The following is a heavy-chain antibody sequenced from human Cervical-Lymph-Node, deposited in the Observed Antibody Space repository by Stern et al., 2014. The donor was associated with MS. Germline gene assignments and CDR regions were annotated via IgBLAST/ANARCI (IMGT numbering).Heavy chain of an antibody. V-gene: IGHV4-34*01. CDR2: INHSGST. CDR3: ARGVKRGHYYYYGMDV. J-gene: IGHJ6*02. CDR1: GGSFSGYY. Sequence: QVQLQQWGAGLLKPSETLSLTCAVYGGSFSGYYWRWIRQPPGKGLEWIGEINHSGSTNYNPSLKKRVTISVDTSKNQFSLKLSSGTAADTAVYYCARGVKRGHYYYYGMDVWGQGTTVTVSS.